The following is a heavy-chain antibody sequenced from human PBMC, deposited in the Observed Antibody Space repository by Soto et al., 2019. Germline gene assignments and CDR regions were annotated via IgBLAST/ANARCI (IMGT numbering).Heavy chain of an antibody. J-gene: IGHJ5*02. CDR2: IYYSGST. Sequence: SETLSLTCTVSGGSISSGGYYWSWIRQHPGKGLEWIGYIYYSGSTYYNPSLKSRVTISVDTSKNQFSLKLSSVTAADTAVYYCARVEVSVGSSSWYPGWFYPWGQGTLVTVSS. V-gene: IGHV4-31*03. D-gene: IGHD6-13*01. CDR1: GGSISSGGYY. CDR3: ARVEVSVGSSSWYPGWFYP.